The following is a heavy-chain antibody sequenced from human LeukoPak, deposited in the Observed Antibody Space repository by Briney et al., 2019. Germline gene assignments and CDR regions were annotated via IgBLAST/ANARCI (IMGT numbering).Heavy chain of an antibody. CDR1: GFTFSDYW. CDR3: ARVLGYDSSGYYRGYFDY. CDR2: ISSDGSYT. V-gene: IGHV3-74*01. D-gene: IGHD3-22*01. J-gene: IGHJ4*02. Sequence: PGGSLRLSCAASGFTFSDYWMHWVRQAPGKGLVWVSRISSDGSYTSYADSVKGRFTIFRDNSENTLFLQMNSLRPEDTAVYYCARVLGYDSSGYYRGYFDYWGQGTLVTVSS.